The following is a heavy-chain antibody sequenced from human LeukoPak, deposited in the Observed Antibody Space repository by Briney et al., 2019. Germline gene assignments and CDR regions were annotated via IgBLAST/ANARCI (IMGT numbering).Heavy chain of an antibody. D-gene: IGHD6-13*01. CDR2: ISSSSSYI. J-gene: IGHJ6*02. Sequence: GGSRRLSCAASGFTFSSDSMNWVRQAPGQGMEWVSSISSSSSYIYYADSVKGRFTISRDNAKNSLYLQMNSLRAEDTAVYYCARDRLTGIAASSSKGFSYYYYGMDVWGQGTTVTVSS. V-gene: IGHV3-21*01. CDR1: GFTFSSDS. CDR3: ARDRLTGIAASSSKGFSYYYYGMDV.